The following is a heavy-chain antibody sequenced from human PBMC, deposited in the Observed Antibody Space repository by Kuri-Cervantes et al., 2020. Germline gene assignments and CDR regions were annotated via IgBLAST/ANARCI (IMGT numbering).Heavy chain of an antibody. CDR1: GYTFTSYA. J-gene: IGHJ4*02. CDR3: ARARLAAGTIDY. CDR2: INAGNGNT. D-gene: IGHD6-19*01. V-gene: IGHV1-3*01. Sequence: ASVKVSCKASGYTFTSYAMHWVRQAPGQRLEWMGWINAGNGNTKYSQRFQGRVTITRDTSASTAYMELSSLRSEDTAVYYCARARLAAGTIDYWGQGTLVTVSS.